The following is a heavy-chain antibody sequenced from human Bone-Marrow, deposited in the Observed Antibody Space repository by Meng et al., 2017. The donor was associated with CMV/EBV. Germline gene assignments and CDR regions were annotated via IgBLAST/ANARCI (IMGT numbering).Heavy chain of an antibody. Sequence: ASVKVSCKASGHTFTRNGISWVRQAPGQGLEWMGWTSAYNANTYYAQKLQGRFTMTTDTSTSTAFMELRSLRSDDTAVYYCASVVATSGYYRGDIYFFDYWGQGTLVTVSS. CDR1: GHTFTRNG. J-gene: IGHJ4*02. CDR3: ASVVATSGYYRGDIYFFDY. D-gene: IGHD3-22*01. CDR2: TSAYNANT. V-gene: IGHV1-18*01.